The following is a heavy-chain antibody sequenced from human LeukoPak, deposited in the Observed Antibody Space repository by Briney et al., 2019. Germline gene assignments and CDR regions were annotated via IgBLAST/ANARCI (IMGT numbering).Heavy chain of an antibody. J-gene: IGHJ3*02. CDR2: INHSGST. D-gene: IGHD3-22*01. CDR3: ARDPPYYDSGLWGKKEAFDI. Sequence: SSETLSLTCAVYGGSFSGYYWSWIRQPPGKGLEWIGEINHSGSTNYNPSLKSRVTISVDTSKNQFSLKLSSVTAADTAVYYCARDPPYYDSGLWGKKEAFDIWGQGTMVTVSS. CDR1: GGSFSGYY. V-gene: IGHV4-34*01.